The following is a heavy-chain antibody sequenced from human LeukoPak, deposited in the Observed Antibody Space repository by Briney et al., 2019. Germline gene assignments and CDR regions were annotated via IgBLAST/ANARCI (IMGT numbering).Heavy chain of an antibody. CDR3: ARDGGLVEFDY. Sequence: PGGSLRLSCAASGFTFSSYEMNWVRQAPGKGLEWVSYISSSGSTIYYADSVKGRFTISRDNAKNSLYLQMNSLRAEDTAVYYCARDGGLVEFDYWGQGTLVTVSS. D-gene: IGHD2-8*02. V-gene: IGHV3-48*03. J-gene: IGHJ4*02. CDR1: GFTFSSYE. CDR2: ISSSGSTI.